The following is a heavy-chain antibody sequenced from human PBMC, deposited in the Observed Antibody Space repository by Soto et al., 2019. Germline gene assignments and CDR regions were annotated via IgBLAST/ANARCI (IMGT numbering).Heavy chain of an antibody. J-gene: IGHJ6*02. CDR2: ITGPSTTI. V-gene: IGHV3-48*02. Sequence: EVQLVESGGGLVQPGGSLRLSCAGSGFTFSTYTMNWVRQAPGKGLEWLAYITGPSTTISYRDDVKGRFTISRDNAKRSLFLQLDRLRDDDTAVYYCARSREPGVHYGLDVWGPGTTVTVSS. CDR1: GFTFSTYT. CDR3: ARSREPGVHYGLDV. D-gene: IGHD1-26*01.